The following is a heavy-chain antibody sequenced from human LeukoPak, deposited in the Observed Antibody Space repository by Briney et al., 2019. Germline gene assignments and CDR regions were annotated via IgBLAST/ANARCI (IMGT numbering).Heavy chain of an antibody. CDR1: GFTFSSYW. CDR2: INGDGSTT. V-gene: IGHV3-74*01. CDR3: VRDFHGFCKATSCFRWES. D-gene: IGHD1-26*01. Sequence: PGRSLRLSCAASGFTFSSYWMHWIRQVPGKGLVWVSHINGDGSTTTYADSVKGRFTISRDNAENKLFLHMKSLRADDTAIYYCVRDFHGFCKATSCFRWESWGQGTLVTVSS. J-gene: IGHJ5*02.